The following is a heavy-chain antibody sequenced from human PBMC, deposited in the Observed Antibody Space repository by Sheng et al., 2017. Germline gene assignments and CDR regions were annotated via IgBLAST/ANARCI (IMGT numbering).Heavy chain of an antibody. CDR1: GFTVSSKY. V-gene: IGHV3-53*01. Sequence: EVRLVEAGGGLVQPGGSLRLSCAASGFTVSSKYMSWVRQAPGKGLEWVSVFYVGGSTYYADSVRGRFTISRDISNNTLDLQMNSLRAEDTAVYYCARGDGYNLGHYWGQGTLVTVSS. D-gene: IGHD5-12*01. CDR2: FYVGGST. J-gene: IGHJ4*02. CDR3: ARGDGYNLGHY.